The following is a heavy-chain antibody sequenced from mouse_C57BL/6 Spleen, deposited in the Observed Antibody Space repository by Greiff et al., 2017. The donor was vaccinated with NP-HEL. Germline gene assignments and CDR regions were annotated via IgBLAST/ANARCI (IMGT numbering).Heavy chain of an antibody. CDR2: ISSGGSYT. V-gene: IGHV5-6*01. D-gene: IGHD2-4*01. CDR1: GFTFSSYG. J-gene: IGHJ4*01. Sequence: EVQVVESGGDLVKPGGSLKLSCAASGFTFSSYGMSWVRQTPDKRLEWVATISSGGSYTYYPDSVKGRFTISRDNAKNTLYLQMSSLKSEDTAMYYCARLYYDYDVGAMDYWGQGTSVTVSS. CDR3: ARLYYDYDVGAMDY.